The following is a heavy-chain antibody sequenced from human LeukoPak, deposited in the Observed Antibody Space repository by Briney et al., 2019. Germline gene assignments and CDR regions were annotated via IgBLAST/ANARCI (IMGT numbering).Heavy chain of an antibody. J-gene: IGHJ4*02. V-gene: IGHV3-23*01. CDR1: GFTFSSYA. Sequence: SGGSLRLSCAASGFTFSSYAMSWVRQAPGKGLEWVSAISGSGGSTYYADSVKGRFTISRDNSKNTLYLQMNSLRAEDTAVYYCAKAVSGSGSYPLAFDYWGQGTLVTVSS. CDR2: ISGSGGST. D-gene: IGHD3-10*01. CDR3: AKAVSGSGSYPLAFDY.